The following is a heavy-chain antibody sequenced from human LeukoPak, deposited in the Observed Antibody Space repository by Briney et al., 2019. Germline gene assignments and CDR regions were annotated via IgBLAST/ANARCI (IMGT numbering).Heavy chain of an antibody. CDR2: LSGSGTDI. V-gene: IGHV3-11*04. CDR1: GFTFSDPY. J-gene: IGHJ4*02. Sequence: GGPLRLSCEASGFTFSDPYMSWIRQAPGKGLECLSYLSGSGTDINYADSVRGRFTISRDNAKNLLYLQMNDLRLEDTAVYYCARTARHLDYWGQGTLVTVSS. CDR3: ARTARHLDY. D-gene: IGHD5-18*01.